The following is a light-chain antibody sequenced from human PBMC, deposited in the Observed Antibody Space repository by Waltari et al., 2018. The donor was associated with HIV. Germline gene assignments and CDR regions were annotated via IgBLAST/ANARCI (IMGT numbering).Light chain of an antibody. CDR3: QQYYDTPYT. CDR1: QSILSTAGNRHY. V-gene: IGKV4-1*01. CDR2: WAS. J-gene: IGKJ2*01. Sequence: DIVMTQSPDSLAVSLGGRATINCKSSQSILSTAGNRHYLAWYQQRPGQAPNLLIYWASTRESGVPDRFSGSGSGTDFTLTISSLQAEDVAVYYCQQYYDTPYTFGQGTKLDI.